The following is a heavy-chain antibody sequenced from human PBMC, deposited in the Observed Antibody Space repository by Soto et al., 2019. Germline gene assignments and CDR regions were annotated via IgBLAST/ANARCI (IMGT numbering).Heavy chain of an antibody. J-gene: IGHJ6*02. D-gene: IGHD4-17*01. CDR3: SRDQGVTTNFVDYYYGMDV. Sequence: PGGSLRLSCAASGFTFSSYSMNWVRQAPGKGLEWVSSISSSSSYIYYADSVKGRLTISRDNAKNSLYLQMNSLRAEDTAVYYCSRDQGVTTNFVDYYYGMDVWGQGTTVTVSS. CDR2: ISSSSSYI. CDR1: GFTFSSYS. V-gene: IGHV3-21*01.